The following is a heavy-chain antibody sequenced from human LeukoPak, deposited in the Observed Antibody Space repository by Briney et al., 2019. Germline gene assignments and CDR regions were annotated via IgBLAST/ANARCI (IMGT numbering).Heavy chain of an antibody. V-gene: IGHV4-59*01. Sequence: SETLSLTCTVSGGSISSYYWSWIRQPPGKGLEWIGYIYYRGSTNYNPSLKSRAAISVDTSNNQFSLKLSSVTAADTAAYYCASLKDIVGATVDYWGQGTLVTVSS. D-gene: IGHD1-26*01. CDR3: ASLKDIVGATVDY. J-gene: IGHJ4*02. CDR1: GGSISSYY. CDR2: IYYRGST.